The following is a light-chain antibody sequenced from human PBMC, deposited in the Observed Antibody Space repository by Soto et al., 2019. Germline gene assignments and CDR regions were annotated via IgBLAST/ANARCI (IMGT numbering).Light chain of an antibody. CDR1: SSDVGGYNY. V-gene: IGLV2-14*01. CDR2: DVS. Sequence: QSALTQPASVSGSPGQSITISCTGTSSDVGGYNYVSWYQQHPGKAPKFMIYDVSNRPSGVSNRFSGSKSGNTASLTISGLQAEDEADYYCAAWDDSLNGYVFGTGTKVTVL. CDR3: AAWDDSLNGYV. J-gene: IGLJ1*01.